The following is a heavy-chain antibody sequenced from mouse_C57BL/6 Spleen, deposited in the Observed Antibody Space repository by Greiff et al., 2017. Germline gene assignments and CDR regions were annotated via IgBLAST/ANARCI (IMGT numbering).Heavy chain of an antibody. CDR1: GYAFSSSW. D-gene: IGHD1-1*01. Sequence: QVQLQQSGPELVKPGASVKISCKASGYAFSSSWMNWVKQRPGQGLEWIGRIYPGDGDTNYNGKFKGKATLTADKSSSTAYMQLSSLTSEDSAVYCCARELRGGAMDYWGQGTSVTVSS. CDR2: IYPGDGDT. V-gene: IGHV1-82*01. CDR3: ARELRGGAMDY. J-gene: IGHJ4*01.